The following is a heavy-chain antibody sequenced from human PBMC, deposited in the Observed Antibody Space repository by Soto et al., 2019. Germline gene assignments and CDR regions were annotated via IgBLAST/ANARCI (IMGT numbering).Heavy chain of an antibody. CDR3: ARHHDS. V-gene: IGHV4-39*01. CDR2: IYYSGST. J-gene: IGHJ4*02. Sequence: PSETLSLTCTVSGDSVNSITYYWGWIRQPPGKGLEWIGSIYYSGSTYYNPSLKSRVTISVDTSKNQFSLKLTSVTAADTAVYYCARHHDSWGQGTPVTVSS. CDR1: GDSVNSITYY.